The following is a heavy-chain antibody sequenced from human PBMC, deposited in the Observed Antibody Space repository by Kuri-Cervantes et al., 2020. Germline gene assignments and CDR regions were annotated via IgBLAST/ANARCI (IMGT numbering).Heavy chain of an antibody. CDR2: IYYSGST. D-gene: IGHD3-3*01. CDR1: GGSISSGGYS. Sequence: SETLSLTCAVSGGSISSGGYSWSWIRQPPGKGLEWIGYIYYSGSTYYNPSLKSRVTISVDTSKNQFSLKLSSVTAADTAVYYCARLTTYNWFDPWGQGTLVTVSS. J-gene: IGHJ5*02. V-gene: IGHV4-30-2*03. CDR3: ARLTTYNWFDP.